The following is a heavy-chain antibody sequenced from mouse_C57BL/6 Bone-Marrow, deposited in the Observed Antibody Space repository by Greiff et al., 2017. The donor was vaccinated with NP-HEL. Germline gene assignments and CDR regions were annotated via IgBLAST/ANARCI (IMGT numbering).Heavy chain of an antibody. CDR1: GFTFSDYY. V-gene: IGHV5-12*01. J-gene: IGHJ3*01. Sequence: DVKLVESGGGLVQPGGSLKLSCAASGFTFSDYYMYWVRQTPEKRLEWVAYISNGGGSTYYPDTVKGRFTISRDNAKNTLDLQMSRLKSEETARYYCARGGGNYGRWFAYWGQGTLVTVSA. CDR2: ISNGGGST. CDR3: ARGGGNYGRWFAY. D-gene: IGHD2-1*01.